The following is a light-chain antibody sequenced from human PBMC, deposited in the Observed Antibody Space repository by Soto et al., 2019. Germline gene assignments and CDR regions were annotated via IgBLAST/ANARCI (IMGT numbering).Light chain of an antibody. Sequence: EVLLTRSQLSLPVALGHPPSISCRPSQSLLFSDGNTSLNWFQQRPGQSPRRLIYKVSNRDSGVPDRFSGSGSGTDFTLKISRVEAEDVGVYYCMQGTRWLWTFGQGTKVEIK. CDR3: MQGTRWLWT. V-gene: IGKV2-30*01. CDR2: KVS. J-gene: IGKJ1*01. CDR1: QSLLFSDGNTS.